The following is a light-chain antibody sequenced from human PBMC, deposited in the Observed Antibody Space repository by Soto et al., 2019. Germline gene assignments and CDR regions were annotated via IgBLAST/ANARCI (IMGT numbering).Light chain of an antibody. V-gene: IGLV1-44*01. CDR2: STN. J-gene: IGLJ3*02. CDR3: AAWDDSLNGPV. Sequence: QSALTQPPSASGTPGQRVTISCSGSTSNIGSNTVNWYQQLPGTAPKLLIYSTNQRPSGVPDRFSGSESGTSASLAISGLQSEDEADYYCAAWDDSLNGPVFGGGTQLTVL. CDR1: TSNIGSNT.